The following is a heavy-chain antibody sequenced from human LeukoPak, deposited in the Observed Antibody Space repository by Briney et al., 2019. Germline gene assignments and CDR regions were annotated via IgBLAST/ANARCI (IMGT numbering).Heavy chain of an antibody. D-gene: IGHD3-22*01. Sequence: GGSLRLSCAASGFTFSSYSMNWVRQAPGKGLEWVSSISSSSSYIYYADSVKGRFTISRDNAKNSLYLQMNSLRAEDTAVYYCARDRSVGGYYQDYRGQGTLVTVSS. CDR3: ARDRSVGGYYQDY. CDR1: GFTFSSYS. J-gene: IGHJ4*02. V-gene: IGHV3-21*01. CDR2: ISSSSSYI.